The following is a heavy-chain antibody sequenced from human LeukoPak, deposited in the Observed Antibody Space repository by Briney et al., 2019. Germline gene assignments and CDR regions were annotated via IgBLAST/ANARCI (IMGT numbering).Heavy chain of an antibody. CDR1: GGTFSGYT. CDR2: IIPILGIA. D-gene: IGHD3-3*01. J-gene: IGHJ6*02. Sequence: ASVKVSCKASGGTFSGYTISWVRQAPGQGLEWMGRIIPILGIANYAQKFQGRVTITADKSTSTAYMELSSLRSEDTAVYYCARDPHDKEYDFWSGYYGMDVWGQGTTVTVSS. CDR3: ARDPHDKEYDFWSGYYGMDV. V-gene: IGHV1-69*04.